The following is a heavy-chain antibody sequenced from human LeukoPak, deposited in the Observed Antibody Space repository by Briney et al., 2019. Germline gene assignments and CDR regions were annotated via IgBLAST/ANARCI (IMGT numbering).Heavy chain of an antibody. J-gene: IGHJ4*02. CDR2: IKQDGSEK. CDR3: ARSVWGYSSSWDLWGTFDY. Sequence: PGGSLRLSCVVSGFSFNTYWMTWVRQAPGKGLEWVANIKQDGSEKYYVDSVKGRFTISRDNAKNSLYLQMNSLRAEDTAVYYCARSVWGYSSSWDLWGTFDYWGQGTLVTVSS. CDR1: GFSFNTYW. D-gene: IGHD6-13*01. V-gene: IGHV3-7*01.